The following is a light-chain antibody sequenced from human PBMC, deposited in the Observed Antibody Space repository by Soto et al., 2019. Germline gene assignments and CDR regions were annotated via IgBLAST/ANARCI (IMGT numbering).Light chain of an antibody. Sequence: EIVLTQSPATLSLSPGERATLSCGTSQSVDSAYLAWYQQKPGLAPSLLIYDASSRATGIPDRFRGYGSGTDFTLTITRLEAEDFAVYYCQHYGNSPTFGQGTKVEL. CDR2: DAS. J-gene: IGKJ1*01. CDR3: QHYGNSPT. CDR1: QSVDSAY. V-gene: IGKV3D-20*01.